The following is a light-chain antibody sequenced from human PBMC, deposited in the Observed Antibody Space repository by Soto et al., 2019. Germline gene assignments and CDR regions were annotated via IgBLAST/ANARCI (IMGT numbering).Light chain of an antibody. CDR2: GAS. CDR3: QQYNNWPRT. CDR1: QSVSGN. Sequence: EIVMTQSPATLSVSPGERATLSCRASQSVSGNLAWYQQKPGQAPRLLIYGASTRATGIPARFSGSGSGTEFALTISSLQSEDFAVYYCQQYNNWPRTFGQGTKVEIK. V-gene: IGKV3-15*01. J-gene: IGKJ1*01.